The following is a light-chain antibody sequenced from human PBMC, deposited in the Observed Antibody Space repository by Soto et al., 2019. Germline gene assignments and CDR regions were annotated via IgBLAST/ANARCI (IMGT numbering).Light chain of an antibody. V-gene: IGLV2-11*01. CDR2: DVS. CDR1: SSDVGGYNY. J-gene: IGLJ1*01. CDR3: CSYAGSPHRRRDPALV. Sequence: QSVLTQPRSVSGSPGQSVTISCTGTSSDVGGYNYVSWYQQHPGKAPKLMIYDVSKRPSGVPDRFSGSKSGNTASLTISGLQAEDEADYYCCSYAGSPHRRRDPALVFGTGTKVTVL.